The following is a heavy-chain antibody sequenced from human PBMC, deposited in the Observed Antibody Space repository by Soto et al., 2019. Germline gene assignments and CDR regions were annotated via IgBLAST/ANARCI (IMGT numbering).Heavy chain of an antibody. D-gene: IGHD2-15*01. V-gene: IGHV3-23*01. CDR3: AKGAHCSGGSCYSWDYYYYYMDV. J-gene: IGHJ6*03. Sequence: GGSLRLSCAASGFTFSSYAMSWVRQAPGKGLEWVSAISGSGGSTYYADSVKGRFTISRDNSKNTLYLQMNSLRAEDTAVYYCAKGAHCSGGSCYSWDYYYYYMDVWGKGTTVTVSS. CDR1: GFTFSSYA. CDR2: ISGSGGST.